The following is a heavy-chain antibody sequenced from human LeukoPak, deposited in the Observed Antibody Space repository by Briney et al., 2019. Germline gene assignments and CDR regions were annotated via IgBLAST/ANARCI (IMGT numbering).Heavy chain of an antibody. CDR1: GYTLTELS. Sequence: GASVKVSCKVSGYTLTELSMHWVRQAPGQGLEWMGIINPSGGSTSYAQKFQGRVTMTRDTSTSTVYMELSSLRSEDTAVYYCARDGGGDQLYYFDYWGQGTLVTVSS. D-gene: IGHD2-2*01. CDR2: INPSGGST. V-gene: IGHV1-46*01. J-gene: IGHJ4*02. CDR3: ARDGGGDQLYYFDY.